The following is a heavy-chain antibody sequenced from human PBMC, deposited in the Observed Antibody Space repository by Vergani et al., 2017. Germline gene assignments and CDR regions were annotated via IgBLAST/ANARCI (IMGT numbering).Heavy chain of an antibody. CDR1: GGSISSYY. D-gene: IGHD2-2*01. V-gene: IGHV4-59*01. J-gene: IGHJ4*02. CDR3: ARVWGYCSSTSCYQYYFDY. Sequence: QVQLQESGPGLVKPSETLSLTCTVLGGSISSYYWSWIRQPPGKGLEWIGYIYYSGSTNYNPSLKSRVTISVDTSKNQFSLKLSSVTAADTAVYYCARVWGYCSSTSCYQYYFDYWGQGTLVTVSS. CDR2: IYYSGST.